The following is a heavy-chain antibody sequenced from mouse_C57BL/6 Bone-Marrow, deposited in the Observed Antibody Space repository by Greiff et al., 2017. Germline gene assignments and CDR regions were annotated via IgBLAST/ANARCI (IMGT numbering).Heavy chain of an antibody. D-gene: IGHD1-1*01. V-gene: IGHV5-17*01. CDR3: ARDYYGSRYAMDY. Sequence: EVQLMESGGGLVKPGGSLKLSCAASGFTFSDYGMHWVRQAPEKGLEWVAYISSGSSTIYYADTVKGRFTISRDNAKNTLFLQMTSLRSEDTAMYYCARDYYGSRYAMDYWGQGTSVTVSS. CDR1: GFTFSDYG. J-gene: IGHJ4*01. CDR2: ISSGSSTI.